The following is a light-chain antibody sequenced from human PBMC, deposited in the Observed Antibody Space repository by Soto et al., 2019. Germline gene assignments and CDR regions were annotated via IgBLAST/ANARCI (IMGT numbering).Light chain of an antibody. CDR3: QTWGTGIRV. J-gene: IGLJ3*02. Sequence: QLVLTQSPPASASLGASVKLTCALSSGHSSYAIAWHQQQPEKGPRYLMKVNSDGSHIKGDGIPDRFSGSSSGAERYLTISSLQSEDEADYYCQTWGTGIRVFGGGTKLTVL. CDR1: SGHSSYA. V-gene: IGLV4-69*01. CDR2: VNSDGSH.